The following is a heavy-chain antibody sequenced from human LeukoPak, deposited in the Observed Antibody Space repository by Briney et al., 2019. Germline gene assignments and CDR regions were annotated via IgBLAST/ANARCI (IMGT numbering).Heavy chain of an antibody. V-gene: IGHV3-21*01. CDR2: ISTSSSYI. CDR3: AREYGWELPTLN. D-gene: IGHD1-26*01. J-gene: IGHJ4*02. Sequence: GGSLRLSCAASGFTFSSYSMNWVRQAPGKGLEWVSSISTSSSYIYYADSVKGRFTSSRDNAKNSLYLQMNSLRAEDTAVYYCAREYGWELPTLNWGQGTLVTVSS. CDR1: GFTFSSYS.